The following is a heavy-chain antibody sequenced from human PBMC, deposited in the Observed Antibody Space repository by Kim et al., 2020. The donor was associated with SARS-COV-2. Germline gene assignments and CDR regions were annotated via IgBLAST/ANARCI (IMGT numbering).Heavy chain of an antibody. CDR2: ISRGGGTI. D-gene: IGHD3-10*01. V-gene: IGHV3-48*03. J-gene: IGHJ3*01. CDR3: ARDRSPWFGERSDAFDV. Sequence: GGSLRLSCVASGFTLSSYEMNWVRQAPGKGLEWVSYISRGGGTIRYADSVKGRFTISRDNAKNSVFLQVSSLRDEDTALYYCARDRSPWFGERSDAFDVWGQGTLVTVSS. CDR1: GFTLSSYE.